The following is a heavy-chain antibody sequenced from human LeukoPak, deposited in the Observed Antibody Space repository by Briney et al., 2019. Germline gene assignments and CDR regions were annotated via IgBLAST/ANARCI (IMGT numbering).Heavy chain of an antibody. CDR2: VNSDGSST. CDR1: GSTFRDYW. CDR3: ATEGPLPGGHDY. J-gene: IGHJ4*02. D-gene: IGHD2-15*01. Sequence: GGSLRLSCAASGSTFRDYWMHWVRQAPGKGLVWVSRVNSDGSSTNYADSVKGRFTISRDNAKNTVYLQMNSLRGEDTAVYFCATEGPLPGGHDYWGQGTLVTVSS. V-gene: IGHV3-74*01.